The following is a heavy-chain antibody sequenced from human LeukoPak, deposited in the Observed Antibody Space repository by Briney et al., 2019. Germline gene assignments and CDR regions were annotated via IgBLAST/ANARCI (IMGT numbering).Heavy chain of an antibody. V-gene: IGHV3-74*01. J-gene: IGHJ4*02. D-gene: IGHD3-3*01. CDR2: INSDGSST. CDR1: GFTFSSYW. CDR3: AREYYDFWSGSTLGY. Sequence: PGGSLRLSCAASGFTFSSYWMHWVRQAPGKGLLWVSRINSDGSSTSYADSVKGRFTISRDNAKNTLYLQMNSLRAEDTAVYYCAREYYDFWSGSTLGYWGQGTLVTVSS.